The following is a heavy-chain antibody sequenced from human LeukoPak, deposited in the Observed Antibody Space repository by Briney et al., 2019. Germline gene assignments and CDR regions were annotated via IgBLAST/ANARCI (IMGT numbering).Heavy chain of an antibody. D-gene: IGHD4-23*01. CDR2: INPNSGGT. CDR3: ARDLYGGTSATFGY. CDR1: GYTFTGYY. J-gene: IGHJ4*02. V-gene: IGHV1-2*02. Sequence: ASVKVSCKASGYTFTGYYMHWVRQAPGPGLEWMGWINPNSGGTYYAQKFQGRVTMTSDTSISTAYMELSRLRSDNTAVYYCARDLYGGTSATFGYWGQGTLVTVSS.